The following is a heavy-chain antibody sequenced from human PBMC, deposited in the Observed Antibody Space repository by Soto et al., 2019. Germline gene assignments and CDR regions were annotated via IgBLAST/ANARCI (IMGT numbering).Heavy chain of an antibody. V-gene: IGHV1-18*01. D-gene: IGHD5-12*01. CDR2: ISAYNGNT. CDR3: ARDRMATILVWPEYAFDI. CDR1: GYTFTSYG. J-gene: IGHJ3*02. Sequence: ASVKVSCKASGYTFTSYGISWVRQAPGQGLEWMGWISAYNGNTNYAQKLQGRVTMTTDTSTSTAYMELRSLRSDDTAVYYCARDRMATILVWPEYAFDIWGQGTMVTVSS.